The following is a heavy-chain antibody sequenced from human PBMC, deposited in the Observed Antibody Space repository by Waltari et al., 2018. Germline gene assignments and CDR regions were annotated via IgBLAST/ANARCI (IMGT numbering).Heavy chain of an antibody. V-gene: IGHV1-2*02. CDR3: ASYGSGSYLGYYYYMDV. CDR2: SNPNRGGT. Sequence: QVQLVQSGAEVKKPGASVKVSCKASGYTFTGYYMHWVRQAPGQGLEWMGWSNPNRGGTNYAQKFQGRVTMTRDTSISTAYMELSRLRSDDTAVYYCASYGSGSYLGYYYYMDVWGKGTTVTVSS. D-gene: IGHD3-10*01. CDR1: GYTFTGYY. J-gene: IGHJ6*03.